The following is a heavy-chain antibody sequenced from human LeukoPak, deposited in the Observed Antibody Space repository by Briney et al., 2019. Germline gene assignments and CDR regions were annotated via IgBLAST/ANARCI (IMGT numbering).Heavy chain of an antibody. CDR3: ARDHLDYDFWSGPDAFDI. Sequence: PGRSLRLSCAASGFTFSSYAIYWVRQAPGKGLEWVANIKQDGSEKYYVDSVKGRFTISRDNAKNSLYLQMNSLRAEDTAVYYCARDHLDYDFWSGPDAFDIWGQGTMVTVSS. CDR2: IKQDGSEK. CDR1: GFTFSSYA. D-gene: IGHD3-3*01. J-gene: IGHJ3*02. V-gene: IGHV3-7*01.